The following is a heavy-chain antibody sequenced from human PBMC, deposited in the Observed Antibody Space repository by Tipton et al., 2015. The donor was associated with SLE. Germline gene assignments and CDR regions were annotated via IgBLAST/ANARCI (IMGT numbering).Heavy chain of an antibody. CDR3: ARGGSTALYHFDS. J-gene: IGHJ4*02. CDR2: MYTSGST. D-gene: IGHD6-13*01. CDR1: GGSISGGSYY. V-gene: IGHV4-61*02. Sequence: TLSLTCTVSGGSISGGSYYWSWIRQPAGKGLEWIGRMYTSGSTNYNPSLKSRVTISVDTSKNQFSLKLSSVTAADTAVYYCARGGSTALYHFDSWGQGTLVTVSS.